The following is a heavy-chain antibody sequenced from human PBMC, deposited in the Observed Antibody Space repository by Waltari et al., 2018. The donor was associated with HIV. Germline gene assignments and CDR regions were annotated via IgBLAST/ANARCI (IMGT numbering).Heavy chain of an antibody. CDR2: ISGGGDNT. CDR3: ARKVGVGSGWPIDY. V-gene: IGHV3-23*01. D-gene: IGHD6-19*01. J-gene: IGHJ4*02. CDR1: GFTCSNHA. Sequence: EVHLLESGGGLVQPGGSLRLSCAASGFTCSNHAVSWVRQAPGKGLEWVSTISGGGDNTYYAASVKGRFTFSRDPSTNTLYLVMNSLRAEDTALYYCARKVGVGSGWPIDYWGQGSLVTVSS.